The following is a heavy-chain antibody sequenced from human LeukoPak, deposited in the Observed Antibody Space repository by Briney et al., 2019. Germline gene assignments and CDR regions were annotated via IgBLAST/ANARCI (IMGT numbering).Heavy chain of an antibody. CDR1: GGSISSYY. CDR2: IYSSGST. D-gene: IGHD1-1*01. CDR3: ARDRGTWNDDGFDY. V-gene: IGHV4-59*12. J-gene: IGHJ4*02. Sequence: PSETLSLTCGVSGGSISSYYWSWIRQAPGKGLEWIGYIYSSGSTNYNPSLKGRLTISVDTSKNHFSLRLSSVTAADTAVYYCARDRGTWNDDGFDYWGQGTLVTVSS.